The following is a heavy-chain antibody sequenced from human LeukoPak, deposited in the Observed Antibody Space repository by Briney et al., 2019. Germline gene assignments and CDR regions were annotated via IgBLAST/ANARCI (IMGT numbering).Heavy chain of an antibody. CDR2: MNPNSGNT. J-gene: IGHJ5*02. CDR1: GYTFTSYD. D-gene: IGHD3-22*01. CDR3: ARGAYYYDSNNWFDP. V-gene: IGHV1-8*03. Sequence: ASVKVSCKASGYTFTSYDINWVRQATGQGLEWMAWMNPNSGNTGYAQKFQGRVTITRNTSISTAYMELSSLRSEDTAVYYCARGAYYYDSNNWFDPWGQGTLVTVSS.